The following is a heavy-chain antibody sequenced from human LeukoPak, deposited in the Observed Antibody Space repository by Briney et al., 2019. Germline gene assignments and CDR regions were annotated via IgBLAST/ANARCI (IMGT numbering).Heavy chain of an antibody. CDR1: GYTFTGYY. V-gene: IGHV1-2*02. CDR3: ARGRGRAAAVFLGGRRDAFDI. J-gene: IGHJ3*02. D-gene: IGHD2-15*01. Sequence: ASVKVSCKASGYTFTGYYMHWVRQAPGQGLEWMGWINPNSGGTNYAQKFQGRVTMTRDTSIRTAYMELNRLTSDDTAVYYCARGRGRAAAVFLGGRRDAFDIWGQGTMVTVSS. CDR2: INPNSGGT.